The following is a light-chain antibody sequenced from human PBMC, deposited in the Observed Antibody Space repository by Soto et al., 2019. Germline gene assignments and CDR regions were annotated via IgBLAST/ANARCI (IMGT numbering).Light chain of an antibody. CDR2: AAS. Sequence: DIQMTQSPSSLSASVGDRVTITCRASQSISSYLNWYQQKPGKAPNLLIYAASSLQSGVPSRFSGSGSWTDFTLTISSLQPEDFATYFCQQSYSTPPWPFGQGTKVEIK. CDR3: QQSYSTPPWP. CDR1: QSISSY. J-gene: IGKJ1*01. V-gene: IGKV1-39*01.